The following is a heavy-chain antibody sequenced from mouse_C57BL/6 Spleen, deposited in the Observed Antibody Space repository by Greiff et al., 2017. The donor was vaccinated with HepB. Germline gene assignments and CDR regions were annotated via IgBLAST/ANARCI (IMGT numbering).Heavy chain of an antibody. J-gene: IGHJ1*03. CDR2: IDPETGGT. V-gene: IGHV1-15*01. CDR3: TNYDGYYSPV. CDR1: GYTFTDYE. Sequence: VQLQQSGAELVRPGASVTLSCKASGYTFTDYEMHWVKQTPVHGLEWIGAIDPETGGTAYNQKFKGKAILTADKSSSTAYMELRRLTSEDSAVYYCTNYDGYYSPVWGTGTTVTVSS. D-gene: IGHD2-3*01.